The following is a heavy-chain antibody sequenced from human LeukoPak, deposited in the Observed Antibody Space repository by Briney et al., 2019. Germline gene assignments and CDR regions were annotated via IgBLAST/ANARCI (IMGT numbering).Heavy chain of an antibody. D-gene: IGHD3-10*01. CDR1: GDTFTGYY. Sequence: ASVKVSCKASGDTFTGYYMNWVRQAPGQGPEWMGWINPNSGGTNYAQRFQGRVTMTRDTSISTAYMELSRLRSDDTAVYYCARSPGVRGRYYYYYMDVWGKGTTVTVSS. CDR2: INPNSGGT. J-gene: IGHJ6*03. V-gene: IGHV1-2*02. CDR3: ARSPGVRGRYYYYYMDV.